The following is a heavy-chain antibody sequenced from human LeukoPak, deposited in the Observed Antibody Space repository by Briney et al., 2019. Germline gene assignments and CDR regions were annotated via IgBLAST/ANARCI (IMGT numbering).Heavy chain of an antibody. V-gene: IGHV4-38-2*01. CDR3: ARHGYSSGWYLFAFDP. Sequence: PSETLSLTCAVSGYSISSGYYWGWIRQPPGKGLEWIGSIYHSGSTYYNPSPKSRVTISVDTSKNQFSLKLSSVTAADTAVYYCARHGYSSGWYLFAFDPWGQGTLVTVSS. D-gene: IGHD6-19*01. J-gene: IGHJ5*02. CDR1: GYSISSGYY. CDR2: IYHSGST.